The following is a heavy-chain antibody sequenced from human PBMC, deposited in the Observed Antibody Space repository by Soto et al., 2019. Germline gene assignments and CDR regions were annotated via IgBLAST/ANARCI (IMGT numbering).Heavy chain of an antibody. V-gene: IGHV4-61*08. D-gene: IGHD3-9*01. J-gene: IGHJ4*02. CDR2: IYYSGST. CDR3: ARHSPDFDWLSQFAY. CDR1: GGSISSGGYS. Sequence: PSETLSLTCAVSGGSISSGGYSWSWIRQPPGKGLEWIGYIYYSGSTNYNPSLKSRVTISVDTSKNQFSLKLSSVTAADTAVYYCARHSPDFDWLSQFAYWGQGTLVTVSS.